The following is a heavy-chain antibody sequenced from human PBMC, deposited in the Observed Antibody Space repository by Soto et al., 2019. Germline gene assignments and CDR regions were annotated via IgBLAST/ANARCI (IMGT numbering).Heavy chain of an antibody. V-gene: IGHV3-48*03. J-gene: IGHJ2*01. CDR3: ARQGGRDWLTYSDL. CDR2: IRNSGDTT. CDR1: GFTFGAFE. D-gene: IGHD6-19*01. Sequence: DVQLVESGGGLVQPGGSLRLSCAASGFTFGAFEMNWVRQAPGKGPEWISNIRNSGDTTYYADSVKGRFSISRDNANNSLLLQMNSLSPEDTALYYCARQGGRDWLTYSDLWGRGTLVSVSS.